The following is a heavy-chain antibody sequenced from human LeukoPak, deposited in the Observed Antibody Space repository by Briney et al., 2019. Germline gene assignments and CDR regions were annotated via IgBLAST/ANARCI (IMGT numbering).Heavy chain of an antibody. CDR3: ATTYYYDSSGYYRDY. J-gene: IGHJ4*02. V-gene: IGHV4-61*02. Sequence: SQTLSLTCTVSGGSISSGSYYCSWIRQPAGKGLEWIGRIYTSGSTNYNPSLKSRVTISVDTSKNQFSLKLSSVTAADTTVYYCATTYYYDSSGYYRDYWGQGTPVTVSS. CDR2: IYTSGST. D-gene: IGHD3-22*01. CDR1: GGSISSGSYY.